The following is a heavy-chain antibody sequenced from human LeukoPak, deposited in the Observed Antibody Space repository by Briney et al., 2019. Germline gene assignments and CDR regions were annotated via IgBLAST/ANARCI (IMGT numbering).Heavy chain of an antibody. CDR3: ARTMTAADYYYGMDV. Sequence: SETLSLTCTVSGGSISSYYWSWIRQPPGKGLEWIGYIYYSGSTNYNPSLKSRVTISVDTSKNQFSLKLSSVTAADTAVYYCARTMTAADYYYGMDVWGQGTTVTVSS. D-gene: IGHD3-3*01. CDR1: GGSISSYY. CDR2: IYYSGST. V-gene: IGHV4-59*08. J-gene: IGHJ6*02.